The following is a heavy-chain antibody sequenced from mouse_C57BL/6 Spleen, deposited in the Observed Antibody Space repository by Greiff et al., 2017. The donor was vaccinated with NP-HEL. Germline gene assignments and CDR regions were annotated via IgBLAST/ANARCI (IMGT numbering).Heavy chain of an antibody. CDR2: IYPGSGST. Sequence: VQLQQPGAELVKPGASVKMSCKASGYTFTSYWITWVKQRPGQGLEWIGDIYPGSGSTNYNEKFKSKATLTVDTSSSTAYMQLSSLTSEDSAVYYCARDYGSSHQAWFAYGGQGTLVTVSA. D-gene: IGHD1-1*01. CDR1: GYTFTSYW. J-gene: IGHJ3*01. V-gene: IGHV1-55*01. CDR3: ARDYGSSHQAWFAY.